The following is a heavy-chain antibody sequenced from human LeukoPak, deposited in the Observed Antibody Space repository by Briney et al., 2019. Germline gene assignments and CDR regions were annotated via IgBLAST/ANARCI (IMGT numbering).Heavy chain of an antibody. Sequence: GGSLRLSCAASGIIITSYWMSWVRQTPGKGLEWVSSISSSNSYIYYADSVRGRFTISRDNAKNSLYLQVNSLRAEDTAVYYCARAYSSSLGMDVWGQGTTVTVSS. J-gene: IGHJ6*02. D-gene: IGHD6-6*01. V-gene: IGHV3-21*01. CDR1: GIIITSYW. CDR3: ARAYSSSLGMDV. CDR2: ISSSNSYI.